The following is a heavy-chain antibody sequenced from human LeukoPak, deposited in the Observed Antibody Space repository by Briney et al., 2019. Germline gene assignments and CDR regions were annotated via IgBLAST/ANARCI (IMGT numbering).Heavy chain of an antibody. J-gene: IGHJ4*02. CDR1: GFTFSSYA. CDR3: AKRAKPVRHYDILTGYYKGCFDY. CDR2: ISGSGGST. D-gene: IGHD3-9*01. Sequence: PGGSLRLSCAASGFTFSSYAMSWVRQAPGKGLEWVSAISGSGGSTYYADSVKGRFTISRDNSKNTLYLQMNSLRAEDTAVYYCAKRAKPVRHYDILTGYYKGCFDYWGQGTLVTVSS. V-gene: IGHV3-23*01.